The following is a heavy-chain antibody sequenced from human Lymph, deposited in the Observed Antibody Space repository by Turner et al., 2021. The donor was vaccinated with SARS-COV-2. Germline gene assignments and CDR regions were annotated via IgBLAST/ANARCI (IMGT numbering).Heavy chain of an antibody. J-gene: IGHJ5*02. V-gene: IGHV4-59*13. CDR3: ARETVNNWVDP. D-gene: IGHD2-21*02. CDR1: GGSLNSNY. Sequence: QLQLPELLPRPVQSFEFLFLTCTVSGGSLNSNYWSWIRHLPGKRLEWIGYIYYRGSTNYNPSLKSRVTISVDTSKNQFSLKLTSVTAADTAIYYCARETVNNWVDPWGQGILVTVSS. CDR2: IYYRGST.